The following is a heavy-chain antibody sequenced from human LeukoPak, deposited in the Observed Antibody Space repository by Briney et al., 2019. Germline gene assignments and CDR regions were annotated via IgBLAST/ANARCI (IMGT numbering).Heavy chain of an antibody. V-gene: IGHV3-66*01. J-gene: IGHJ4*02. Sequence: TGGSPRLSCEASGFSVSSNYMSWVRQAPGKGLEWVSVFYASGGTYYTDSVKGRFTISRDTSTNSLYLQMNSLRAEDTAVYFCAAKGNGYTGIYVFAHWGQGTLVTVSS. D-gene: IGHD5-12*01. CDR3: AAKGNGYTGIYVFAH. CDR1: GFSVSSNY. CDR2: FYASGGT.